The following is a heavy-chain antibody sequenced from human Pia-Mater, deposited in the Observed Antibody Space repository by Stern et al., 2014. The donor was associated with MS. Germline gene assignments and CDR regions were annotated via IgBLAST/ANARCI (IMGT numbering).Heavy chain of an antibody. CDR1: GGTFNVYA. J-gene: IGHJ6*02. CDR3: ARDGRHTDNYGLDV. D-gene: IGHD3-9*01. CDR2: IIPIFGTA. V-gene: IGHV1-69*01. Sequence: VQLVESGAEVKKPGSSVKVSCKASGGTFNVYAINWLRQAPGQGLEWMGGIIPIFGTANYAQKFQGRVTITADESTRTSSMQLSSLRYDDTAVYYCARDGRHTDNYGLDVWGQGTWVTVSS.